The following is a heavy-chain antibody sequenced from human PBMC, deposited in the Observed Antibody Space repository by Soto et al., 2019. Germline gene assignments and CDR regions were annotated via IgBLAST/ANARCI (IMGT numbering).Heavy chain of an antibody. CDR3: AREVGYGDFSAALLD. CDR1: GGTFSSHS. CDR2: IITLFGTA. Sequence: VQLMQSGAEVKQPGSSVKVSCKASGGTFSSHSINWVRQAPGQGLEWMGGIITLFGTANYAQNFQGRATITADQSTSTAYMELNSLRSDDTALYYCAREVGYGDFSAALLDRGQGTLVTVAS. D-gene: IGHD4-17*01. J-gene: IGHJ4*02. V-gene: IGHV1-69*01.